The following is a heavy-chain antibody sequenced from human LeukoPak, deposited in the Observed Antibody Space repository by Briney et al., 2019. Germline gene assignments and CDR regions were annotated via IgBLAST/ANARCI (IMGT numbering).Heavy chain of an antibody. V-gene: IGHV3-23*01. CDR1: GFTFDNYR. Sequence: GGSLRLSCAASGFTFDNYRMSWVRQAPGKGLEWVSAISGSGGSTYYADSVKGRFTISRDNSKNTLYLQMNSLRAEDTAVYYCAKDTDAFDIWGQGTMVTVSS. CDR2: ISGSGGST. J-gene: IGHJ3*02. CDR3: AKDTDAFDI.